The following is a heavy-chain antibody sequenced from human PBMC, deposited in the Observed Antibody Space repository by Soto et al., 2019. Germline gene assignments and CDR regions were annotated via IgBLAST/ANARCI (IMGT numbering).Heavy chain of an antibody. Sequence: QVQLVQSGAEVKKPGASVKVSCKASGYTFTSYDINCVRQATGQGFEWMGWMNPNSGNTGYAQKFQSRDTTTRNTSISTAYMELSILSSEDTDVYYCARERSGSYDYWGQGTLVTVSS. CDR2: MNPNSGNT. J-gene: IGHJ4*02. D-gene: IGHD1-26*01. CDR1: GYTFTSYD. CDR3: ARERSGSYDY. V-gene: IGHV1-8*01.